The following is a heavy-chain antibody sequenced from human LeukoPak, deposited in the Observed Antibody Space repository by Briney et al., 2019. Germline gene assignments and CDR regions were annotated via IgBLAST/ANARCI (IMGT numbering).Heavy chain of an antibody. Sequence: GGSLRLSCAASGFTFSSYSMNWVRQAPGKGLEWVSYISSSSTIYYADSVKGRFTISRDNAKNSLYLQMNSLRAEDTAVYYCARVTDEGIAVAGTPDYWGQGTLVTVSS. J-gene: IGHJ4*02. CDR2: ISSSSTI. CDR1: GFTFSSYS. CDR3: ARVTDEGIAVAGTPDY. D-gene: IGHD6-19*01. V-gene: IGHV3-48*01.